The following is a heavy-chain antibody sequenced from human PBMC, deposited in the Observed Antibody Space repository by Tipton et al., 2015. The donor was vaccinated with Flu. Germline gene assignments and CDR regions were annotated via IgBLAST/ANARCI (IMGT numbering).Heavy chain of an antibody. D-gene: IGHD1-1*01. CDR2: IYYSGTT. Sequence: PSLTCTVSGDSISTTIYYWGWVRRPPGKGLEWIGSIYYSGTTYYNPSLKSRVTISVDSSKNEFSLTLASLTAADTAVYYCARDLWNDRRAYYYYGVDVWGQGTTVTVSS. J-gene: IGHJ6*02. V-gene: IGHV4-39*07. CDR3: ARDLWNDRRAYYYYGVDV. CDR1: GDSISTTIYY.